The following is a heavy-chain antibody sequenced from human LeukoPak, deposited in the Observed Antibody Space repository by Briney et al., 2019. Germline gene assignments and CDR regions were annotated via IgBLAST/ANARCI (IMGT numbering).Heavy chain of an antibody. CDR1: GGSVSSGSYY. J-gene: IGHJ3*02. CDR3: ARGDTYYYDSSGYYYGPFGAFDI. V-gene: IGHV4-61*01. Sequence: SETLSLTCTVSGGSVSSGSYYWRWIRQPPGKGLEWIGYIYYSGSTNYNPSLKSRVTISVDTSKNQFFLKLSSVTAADTAVYYCARGDTYYYDSSGYYYGPFGAFDIWGQGTMVTVSS. CDR2: IYYSGST. D-gene: IGHD3-22*01.